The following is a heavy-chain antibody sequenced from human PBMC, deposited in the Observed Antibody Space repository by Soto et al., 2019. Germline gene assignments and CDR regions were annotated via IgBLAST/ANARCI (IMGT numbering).Heavy chain of an antibody. Sequence: GGSLRLSCAASGFTFSSYGMHWVRQAPGKGLEWVAVIWYDGSNKYYAGSVKGRFTISRDNSKNTLYLQMNSLRAEDTAVYYCAKLLPVAGRAFDIWGPGTMVTVSS. J-gene: IGHJ3*02. CDR1: GFTFSSYG. CDR3: AKLLPVAGRAFDI. D-gene: IGHD6-19*01. V-gene: IGHV3-33*06. CDR2: IWYDGSNK.